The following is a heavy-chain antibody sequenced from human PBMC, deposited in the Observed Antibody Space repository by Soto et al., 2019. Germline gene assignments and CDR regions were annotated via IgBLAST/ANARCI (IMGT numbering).Heavy chain of an antibody. CDR1: GFTFSSYG. Sequence: GGSLRLSCAASGFTFSSYGMHWVRQAPGKGLEWVAVISYDGSNKYYADSVKGRFTISRDNSKNTLYLQMNSLRAEDTAVYYCARGVGSSGYFSPWGQGTLVTV. J-gene: IGHJ5*02. CDR2: ISYDGSNK. V-gene: IGHV3-30*03. D-gene: IGHD3-22*01. CDR3: ARGVGSSGYFSP.